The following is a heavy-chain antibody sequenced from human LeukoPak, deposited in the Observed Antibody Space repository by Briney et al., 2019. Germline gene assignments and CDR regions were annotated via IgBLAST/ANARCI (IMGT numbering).Heavy chain of an antibody. V-gene: IGHV3-48*01. CDR1: GFTFSSYN. D-gene: IGHD1-26*01. CDR3: ARDGPVGATNLDY. CDR2: ISSSSSTI. Sequence: GGSLRLSCAASGFTFSSYNMNWVRQAPGKGLEWVSYISSSSSTIYCADSVKGRFTISRDNAKNSLYLQMNSLRAEDTAVYYCARDGPVGATNLDYWGQGTLVTVSS. J-gene: IGHJ4*02.